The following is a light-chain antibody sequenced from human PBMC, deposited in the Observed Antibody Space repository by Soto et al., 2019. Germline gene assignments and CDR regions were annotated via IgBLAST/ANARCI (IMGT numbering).Light chain of an antibody. V-gene: IGKV3-11*01. Sequence: EIVLTQSPATLSLSPGERATLSCRASQSVSSYLAWYQQKPGQAPRLLIYDASNRATGIPARFSGSGSGTDFTLTISSLEPEDFAVYYCQQRSTAGTFGGGTKVEIK. J-gene: IGKJ4*01. CDR1: QSVSSY. CDR2: DAS. CDR3: QQRSTAGT.